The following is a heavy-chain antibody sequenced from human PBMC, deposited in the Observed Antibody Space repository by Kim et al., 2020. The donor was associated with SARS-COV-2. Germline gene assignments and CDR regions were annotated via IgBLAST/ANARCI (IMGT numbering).Heavy chain of an antibody. CDR2: T. CDR3: ASSIVGATCDI. D-gene: IGHD1-26*01. V-gene: IGHV4-39*07. Sequence: TSYSPSLKHRVTISVDTSKNQFSLKLSSVTAADTAVYYCASSIVGATCDIWGQGTMVTVSS. J-gene: IGHJ3*02.